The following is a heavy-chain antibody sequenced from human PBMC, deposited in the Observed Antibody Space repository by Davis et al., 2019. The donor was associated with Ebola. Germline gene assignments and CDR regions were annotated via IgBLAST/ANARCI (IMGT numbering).Heavy chain of an antibody. CDR2: IYYSGST. CDR3: ARSSRIVVVSEICFDY. V-gene: IGHV4-39*01. D-gene: IGHD3-22*01. Sequence: PSETLSLTCTVSGGSISSSSYYWGWIRQPPGKGLEWIGSIYYSGSTYYNPSLKSRVTISVDTSKNQFSLKLSSVTAADTAVYYCARSSRIVVVSEICFDYWGQGTLVTVSS. CDR1: GGSISSSSYY. J-gene: IGHJ4*02.